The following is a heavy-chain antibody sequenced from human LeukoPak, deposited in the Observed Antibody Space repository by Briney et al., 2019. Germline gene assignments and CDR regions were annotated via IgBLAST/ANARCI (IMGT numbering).Heavy chain of an antibody. Sequence: GGSLRLSCAASGFTVSSNYTSWVRQAPGKGLEWVSAISGSGGSTYYADSVKGRFTISRDNSKNTLYLQMNSLRAEDTAVYYCAKGSSSITMIVVVPAAFDYWGQGTLVTVSS. D-gene: IGHD3-22*01. CDR2: ISGSGGST. V-gene: IGHV3-23*01. CDR3: AKGSSSITMIVVVPAAFDY. J-gene: IGHJ4*02. CDR1: GFTVSSNY.